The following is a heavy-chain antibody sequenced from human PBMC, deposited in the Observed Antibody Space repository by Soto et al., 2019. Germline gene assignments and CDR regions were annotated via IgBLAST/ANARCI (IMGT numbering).Heavy chain of an antibody. Sequence: SVKVSCKASGFTFTSSAMQWVRRARGQRLEWIGWIVVGSGNTNYAQKFQGRVTITRDMSTSTAYMELSSLRAEDTAVYYFAASSSTIIGGATWGQGTLVTVSS. V-gene: IGHV1-58*02. CDR1: GFTFTSSA. D-gene: IGHD1-26*01. CDR3: AASSSTIIGGAT. CDR2: IVVGSGNT. J-gene: IGHJ4*02.